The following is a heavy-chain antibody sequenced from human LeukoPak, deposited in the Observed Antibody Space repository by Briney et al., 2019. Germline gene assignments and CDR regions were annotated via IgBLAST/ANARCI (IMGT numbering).Heavy chain of an antibody. J-gene: IGHJ4*02. V-gene: IGHV4-39*01. Sequence: SETLSLTCTVSGGSISSSGYYWGWIRQPPGKGLEWIGSIYYSGSTYYNPSLKSRVTISVDTSKNQFSLKLSSVTAADTAVYYCARHRAAAGTKRLDYWGQGTLVTVSS. CDR3: ARHRAAAGTKRLDY. D-gene: IGHD6-13*01. CDR1: GGSISSSGYY. CDR2: IYYSGST.